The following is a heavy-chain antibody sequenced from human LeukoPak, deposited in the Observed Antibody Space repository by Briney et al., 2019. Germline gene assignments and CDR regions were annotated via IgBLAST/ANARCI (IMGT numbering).Heavy chain of an antibody. CDR2: IYHSGST. D-gene: IGHD4-17*01. CDR3: ASGELPVYGDYDRYFDY. Sequence: PSGTLSLTCAVSGGSISSSNRWSWVRQPPGKGLEWIGEIYHSGSTNYNPSLKSRVTISVDKSKNQFSLKLSSVTAADTAVYYCASGELPVYGDYDRYFDYWGQGTLVTVSS. CDR1: GGSISSSNR. V-gene: IGHV4-4*02. J-gene: IGHJ4*02.